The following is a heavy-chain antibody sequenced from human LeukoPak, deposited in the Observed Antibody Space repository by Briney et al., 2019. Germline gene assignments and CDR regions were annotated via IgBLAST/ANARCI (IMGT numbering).Heavy chain of an antibody. J-gene: IGHJ5*02. CDR3: ARDVAEYSSSSYWLDP. V-gene: IGHV1-69*04. CDR2: IIPILGIA. Sequence: SVKVSCKASGGTFSSYAISWVRQAPGQGLEWMGRIIPILGIANYAQKFQGRVTITADKSTSTAYMELSSLRSEDTAVYYCARDVAEYSSSSYWLDPWGQGTLVTVSS. CDR1: GGTFSSYA. D-gene: IGHD6-6*01.